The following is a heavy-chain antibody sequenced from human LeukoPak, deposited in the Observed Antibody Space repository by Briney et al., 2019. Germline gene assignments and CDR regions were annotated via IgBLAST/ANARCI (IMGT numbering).Heavy chain of an antibody. CDR2: IYYSGST. CDR1: GGSISSSSYY. J-gene: IGHJ4*02. D-gene: IGHD6-19*01. CDR3: ARETSLAGFASGLGFNY. Sequence: PSETLSLTCTVSGGSISSSSYYWGWIRQPPGKGLEWIGSIYYSGSTYYNPSLKSRVTISVDKSKTQFSLKLTSVTAADTATYYCARETSLAGFASGLGFNYWGQGILVTVSS. V-gene: IGHV4-39*07.